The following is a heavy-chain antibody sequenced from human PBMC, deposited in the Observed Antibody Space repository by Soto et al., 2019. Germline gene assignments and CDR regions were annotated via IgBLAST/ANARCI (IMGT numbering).Heavy chain of an antibody. V-gene: IGHV3-30-3*01. CDR3: ARGRDFDY. CDR1: GITFSNYA. Sequence: QVQLVESGGGVVQPGRSLRLSCAASGITFSNYAMHRVRQAPGKGLEWVAVISYDGSNRYYADSVKGRFTISRDNSKNTLYLQMNSLRAEDTAVYYCARGRDFDYWGQGTLVTVSS. J-gene: IGHJ4*02. CDR2: ISYDGSNR.